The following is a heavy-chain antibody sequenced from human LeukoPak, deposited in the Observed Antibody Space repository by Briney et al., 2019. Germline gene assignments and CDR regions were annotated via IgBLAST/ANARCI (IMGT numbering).Heavy chain of an antibody. J-gene: IGHJ4*02. V-gene: IGHV3-23*01. Sequence: GGSLRLSCAASGFTFGSYAMTWVRQAPGKGLEWVSVISGIGVATYYADSVKGRFSISRDNSKNTLYLQMNSLRAEDTAVYYCAKRAVTTFSSGFHYWGQGTLVTVPS. CDR1: GFTFGSYA. CDR3: AKRAVTTFSSGFHY. CDR2: ISGIGVAT. D-gene: IGHD4-17*01.